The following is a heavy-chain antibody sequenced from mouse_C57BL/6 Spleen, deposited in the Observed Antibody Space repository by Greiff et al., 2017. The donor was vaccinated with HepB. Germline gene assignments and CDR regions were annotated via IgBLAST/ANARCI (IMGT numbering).Heavy chain of an antibody. Sequence: EVKVVESGGGLVKPGGSLKLSCAASGFTFSSYAMSWVRQTPEQRLEWVATISDGGSYTYYPDNVKGRFTISRDNAKNNLYLQMSHLRSEDTAMYYGARDDDYDGDYFDYWGQGTTLTVSS. J-gene: IGHJ2*01. CDR1: GFTFSSYA. CDR2: ISDGGSYT. V-gene: IGHV5-4*01. D-gene: IGHD2-4*01. CDR3: ARDDDYDGDYFDY.